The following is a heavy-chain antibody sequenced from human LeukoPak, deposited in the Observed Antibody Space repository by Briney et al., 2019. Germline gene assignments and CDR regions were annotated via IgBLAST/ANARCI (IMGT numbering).Heavy chain of an antibody. CDR2: INPNSGGT. J-gene: IGHJ4*02. Sequence: ASVKVSFKASGYTFIDYYMHWVRQAPGQGLEWMGWINPNSGGTNYAQNFQGRVTLTRDTSVSTAYMELSSLRSDDTAVYYCASARENGDRGRAFDCWGQGTPVTVSS. CDR1: GYTFIDYY. D-gene: IGHD7-27*01. V-gene: IGHV1-2*02. CDR3: ASARENGDRGRAFDC.